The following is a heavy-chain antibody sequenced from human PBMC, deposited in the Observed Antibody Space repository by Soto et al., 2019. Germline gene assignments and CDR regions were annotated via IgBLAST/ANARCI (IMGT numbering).Heavy chain of an antibody. CDR1: VGSISISSYS. D-gene: IGHD4-4*01. CDR3: ARHLWGKDMTTVDY. CDR2: IYYSGST. J-gene: IGHJ4*02. Sequence: SETLSLTCTFSVGSISISSYSWGWIRQPPGKGLEWIGSIYYSGSTYYNPSLKSRVTISVDTSKNQFSLKLSSVTAADTAVYYCARHLWGKDMTTVDYWGQGTRVTVSS. V-gene: IGHV4-39*01.